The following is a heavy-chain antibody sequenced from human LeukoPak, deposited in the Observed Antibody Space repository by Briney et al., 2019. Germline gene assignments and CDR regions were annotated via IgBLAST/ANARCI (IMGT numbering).Heavy chain of an antibody. CDR2: IYHTGST. CDR1: GASIRSYY. J-gene: IGHJ4*02. CDR3: STDSPYCFDY. D-gene: IGHD2-15*01. V-gene: IGHV4-59*01. Sequence: SDTLSLTCTVSGASIRSYYWIWTRQTPGKGLEWIGYIYHTGSTKYNPSLKSRISISIDTSKNHFSLTLTSVAAADADVYYCSTDSPYCFDYWGQGALVTVSS.